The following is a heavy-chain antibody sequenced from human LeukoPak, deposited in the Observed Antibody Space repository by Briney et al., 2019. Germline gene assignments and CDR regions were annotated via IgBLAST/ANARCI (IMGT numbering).Heavy chain of an antibody. D-gene: IGHD3-22*01. V-gene: IGHV3-23*01. CDR2: ISDSGGGT. CDR1: GFPFSNYW. CDR3: AKRGVVIRVILVGFHKEAYYFDS. J-gene: IGHJ4*02. Sequence: GGSLRLSCAASGFPFSNYWMSWVRQAPGKGLEWVAGISDSGGGTNYADSVKGRFTISRDNPKNTLYLQMNSLRAEDTAVYFCAKRGVVIRVILVGFHKEAYYFDSWGQGALVTVSS.